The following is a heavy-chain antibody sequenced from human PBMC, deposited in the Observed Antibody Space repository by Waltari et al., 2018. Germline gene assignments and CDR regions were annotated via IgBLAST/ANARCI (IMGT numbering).Heavy chain of an antibody. D-gene: IGHD3-22*01. CDR2: IYSSGST. J-gene: IGHJ4*02. CDR1: GGSISSYY. Sequence: QVQLQESGPGLVKPSETLSLTCAVSGGSISSYYWSWIRQPPGKGLVGIGYIYSSGSTNYNPSLKSRVTISVDTSKNQFSLKLSSVTAADTAVYYCARRSRGYYDSSGWGGYHFDYWGQGTLVTVSS. V-gene: IGHV4-59*08. CDR3: ARRSRGYYDSSGWGGYHFDY.